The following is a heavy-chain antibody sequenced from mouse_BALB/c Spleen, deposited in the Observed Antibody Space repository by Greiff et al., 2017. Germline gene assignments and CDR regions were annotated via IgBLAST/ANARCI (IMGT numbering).Heavy chain of an antibody. V-gene: IGHV1-15*01. Sequence: QVHVKQSGAELVRPGASVTLSCKASGYTFTDYEMHWVKQTPVHGLEWIGAIDPETGGTAYNQKFKGKATLTADKSSSTAYMELRSLTSEDSAVYYCTAYYRYDGGGYWGQGTTLTVSS. CDR1: GYTFTDYE. CDR3: TAYYRYDGGGY. D-gene: IGHD2-14*01. CDR2: IDPETGGT. J-gene: IGHJ2*01.